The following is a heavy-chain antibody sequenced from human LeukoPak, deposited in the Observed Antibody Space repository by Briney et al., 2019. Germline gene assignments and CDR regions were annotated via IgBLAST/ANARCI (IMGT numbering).Heavy chain of an antibody. CDR2: ISYDGSNK. J-gene: IGHJ3*02. CDR3: AKGPIDIVATMMVGSGDDAFDI. Sequence: GGSLRLSCSASGFTFSSYAMHWVRQAPGKGLEWVAVISYDGSNKYYADSVKGRFTISRDNSKNTLYLQMNSLRAEDTAVYYCAKGPIDIVATMMVGSGDDAFDIWGQGTMVTVSS. V-gene: IGHV3-30*04. D-gene: IGHD5-12*01. CDR1: GFTFSSYA.